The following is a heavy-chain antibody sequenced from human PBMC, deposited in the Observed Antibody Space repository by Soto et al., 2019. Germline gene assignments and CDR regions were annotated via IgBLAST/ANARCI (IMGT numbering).Heavy chain of an antibody. CDR3: ARDPSYYGMDV. CDR1: GYTFTNFG. Sequence: ASVKVSCKTSGYTFTNFGLSWVRQAPGQGLEWMGWISAYNGNTNYAQNFQGRVTMTTDTSTSTAYMELSSLRSEDTAVYYCARDPSYYGMDVWGQGTTVTVSS. J-gene: IGHJ6*02. CDR2: ISAYNGNT. V-gene: IGHV1-18*01.